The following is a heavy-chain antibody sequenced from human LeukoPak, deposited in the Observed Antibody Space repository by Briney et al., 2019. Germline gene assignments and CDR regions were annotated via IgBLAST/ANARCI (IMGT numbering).Heavy chain of an antibody. D-gene: IGHD3-3*01. Sequence: WGSLRLSCAASGLTVSSFWMSWVRQAPGKGLEWVANIKQDGSEKYYVDSVKGRFTISRDDAKNSLYLQMNSLRAEDTAVYYCARVVTYYDFWSGYYPCWFDPWGQGTLVTVSS. J-gene: IGHJ5*02. CDR1: GLTVSSFW. CDR2: IKQDGSEK. V-gene: IGHV3-7*01. CDR3: ARVVTYYDFWSGYYPCWFDP.